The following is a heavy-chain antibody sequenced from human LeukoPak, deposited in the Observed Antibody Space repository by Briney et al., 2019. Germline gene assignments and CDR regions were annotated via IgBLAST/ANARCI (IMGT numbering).Heavy chain of an antibody. J-gene: IGHJ4*02. D-gene: IGHD2-15*01. CDR2: IYYSGST. Sequence: PSQTLSLTCTVSGGSISSGGYYWRWLRQHPGKGLEWIGYIYYSGSTYYNPSLKSRVTISVDTSKNQFSLKLSSVTAADTAVYYCARTPSQYFDYWGQGTLVTVSS. CDR1: GGSISSGGYY. V-gene: IGHV4-31*03. CDR3: ARTPSQYFDY.